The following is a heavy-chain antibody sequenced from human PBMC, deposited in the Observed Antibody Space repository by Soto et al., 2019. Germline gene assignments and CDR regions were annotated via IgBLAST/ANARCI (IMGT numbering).Heavy chain of an antibody. Sequence: QVQLQESGPGLVKPSEALSLTCTVSGGSISSYYWSWIRQPPGKGLEWIGYIYYSGSTNYNPSLKSRVTISVDTSKNQFSLKLSSVTAAGTAVYYCARSTGYYYYGMDVWGQGTTVTVSS. J-gene: IGHJ6*02. CDR1: GGSISSYY. V-gene: IGHV4-59*01. CDR2: IYYSGST. CDR3: ARSTGYYYYGMDV.